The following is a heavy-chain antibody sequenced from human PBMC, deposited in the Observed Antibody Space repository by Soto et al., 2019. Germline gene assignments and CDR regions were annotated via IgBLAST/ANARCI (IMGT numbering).Heavy chain of an antibody. CDR2: IIPILGIA. J-gene: IGHJ4*02. D-gene: IGHD6-13*01. CDR1: GGTFSSYT. Sequence: QVQLVQSGAEVKKPGSSVKVSCKASGGTFSSYTISWVRQAPGQGLEWMGRIIPILGIANYAQKFQGRVTXXAXKXXSTAYMELSSLRSEDTAVYYCARAGIAAAGTALDYWGQGTLVTVSS. CDR3: ARAGIAAAGTALDY. V-gene: IGHV1-69*02.